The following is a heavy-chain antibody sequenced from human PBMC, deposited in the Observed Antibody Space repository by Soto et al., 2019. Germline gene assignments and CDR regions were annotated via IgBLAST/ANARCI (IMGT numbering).Heavy chain of an antibody. J-gene: IGHJ4*02. CDR2: ISDDGSTT. Sequence: LRLSCEVSGFTFSAYWMHWVRQVPGKGLIWVSRISDDGSTTTYADSVKGRFTISRDNAKNTLYLQMNSLRADDTGLYYCTRGPRVSSTGTGAHWGKGTLVTVSS. CDR1: GFTFSAYW. D-gene: IGHD1-1*01. V-gene: IGHV3-74*01. CDR3: TRGPRVSSTGTGAH.